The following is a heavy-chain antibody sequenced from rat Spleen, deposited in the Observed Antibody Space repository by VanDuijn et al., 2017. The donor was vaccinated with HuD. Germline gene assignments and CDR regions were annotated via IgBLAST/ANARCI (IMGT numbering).Heavy chain of an antibody. CDR1: GFTFSDYA. Sequence: EVQLVESGGGLVQPGNSLKLSCAASGFTFSDYAMAWVRQSPKKGLEWVATIIYDGSSTYYRDSVKGRFTISRDNTKSTLSLQMDSLRSEDTATYYCARRHYGYTDYFDYWGQGVMVPVSS. V-gene: IGHV5-17*01. D-gene: IGHD1-11*01. CDR2: IIYDGSST. CDR3: ARRHYGYTDYFDY. J-gene: IGHJ2*01.